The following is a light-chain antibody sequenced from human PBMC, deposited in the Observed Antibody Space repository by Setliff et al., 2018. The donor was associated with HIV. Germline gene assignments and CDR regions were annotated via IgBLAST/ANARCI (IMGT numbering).Light chain of an antibody. CDR2: EVS. J-gene: IGLJ1*01. CDR1: SSDVGGYNY. CDR3: SSYAGSNNRYV. Sequence: QSALTQPPSASGSPGQPVTISCTGTSSDVGGYNYVSWYQQHPGKAPKLMIYEVSKRPSGVPDRFSGSKSGNPASLTVSGLQAEDEADYYCSSYAGSNNRYVFGTGTKVTVL. V-gene: IGLV2-8*01.